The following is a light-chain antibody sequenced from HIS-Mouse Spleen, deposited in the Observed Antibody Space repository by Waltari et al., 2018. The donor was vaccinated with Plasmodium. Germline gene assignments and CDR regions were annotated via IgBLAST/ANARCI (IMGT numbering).Light chain of an antibody. V-gene: IGKV1-5*03. CDR3: QQYNSYSYT. J-gene: IGKJ2*01. CDR1: PSIRSW. CDR2: KAS. Sequence: DIQMTQSPSPLPASVGARVTLTCPASPSIRSWLAWYQQKPGKAPKLLIYKASSLESGVPSRFSGSGSGTEFTLTISSLQPDDFATYYCQQYNSYSYTFGQGTKLGIK.